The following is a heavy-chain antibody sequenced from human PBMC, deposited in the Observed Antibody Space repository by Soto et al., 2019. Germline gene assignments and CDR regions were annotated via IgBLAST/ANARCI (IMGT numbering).Heavy chain of an antibody. D-gene: IGHD2-2*01. CDR3: ARVDKYCSSTSCYGEKADY. Sequence: SETLSLTCTVSGGSISSGDYYWSWIRQPPGKGLEWIGYIYYSGSTYYNPSLKSRVTISVDTSKNQFSLKLSSVTAADTAVYYCARVDKYCSSTSCYGEKADYWGQGTLVTV. CDR1: GGSISSGDYY. J-gene: IGHJ4*02. CDR2: IYYSGST. V-gene: IGHV4-30-4*01.